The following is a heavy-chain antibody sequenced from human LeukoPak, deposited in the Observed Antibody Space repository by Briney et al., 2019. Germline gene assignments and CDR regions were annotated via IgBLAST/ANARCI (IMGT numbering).Heavy chain of an antibody. V-gene: IGHV1-69*01. CDR1: GGTFSSYA. Sequence: SVKVSCKASGGTFSSYAISWVRQAPGQGLEWMGGIIPIFGTANYAQKFQGRVTITADESTSTAYMELSSLRSEDTAVYYCATAIHDYGVYFDYWGQGTLVTVSS. J-gene: IGHJ4*02. D-gene: IGHD4-17*01. CDR2: IIPIFGTA. CDR3: ATAIHDYGVYFDY.